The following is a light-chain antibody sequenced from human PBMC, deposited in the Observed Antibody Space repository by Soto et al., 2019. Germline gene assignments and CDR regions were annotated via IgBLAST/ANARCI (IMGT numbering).Light chain of an antibody. CDR2: YDD. CDR1: SSNIGNHA. V-gene: IGLV1-36*01. J-gene: IGLJ2*01. Sequence: QLVLTQPPSVSGAPRQRVTISCSGSSSNIGNHAVNWYQQLPGKAPKLLIYYDDLLPSGVSDRFSGSKSGTSASLAISGLQSEDEADYYCATWDDSRNGVVFGGGTKVTVL. CDR3: ATWDDSRNGVV.